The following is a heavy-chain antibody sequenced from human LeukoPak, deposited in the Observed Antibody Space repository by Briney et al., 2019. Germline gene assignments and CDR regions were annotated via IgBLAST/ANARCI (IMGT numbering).Heavy chain of an antibody. J-gene: IGHJ4*02. CDR1: GFTFSSYA. CDR3: AKDRGSIQLPFDY. V-gene: IGHV3-23*01. CDR2: ISGSGGST. D-gene: IGHD5-18*01. Sequence: GGSLRLSCAASGFTFSSYAMSWVRQAPGKGLECVSAISGSGGSTYYADSVKGRFTISRDNSKNTLYLQMNSLRAEDTAVYYCAKDRGSIQLPFDYWGQGTLVTVSS.